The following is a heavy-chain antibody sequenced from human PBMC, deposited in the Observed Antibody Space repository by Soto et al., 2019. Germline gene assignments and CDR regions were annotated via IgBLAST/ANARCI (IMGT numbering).Heavy chain of an antibody. V-gene: IGHV3-21*01. CDR1: GFTFSSYS. CDR2: ISSSSSYI. Sequence: EVQLVESGGGLVKPGGSLRLSCAASGFTFSSYSMNWVRQAPGKGLEWVSSISSSSSYIYYADSVKGRFTISRDNAKNSLYLQMNSLRAEDTAVYYCARDGGDHQQLFDYWGQGTLVTVSS. J-gene: IGHJ4*02. D-gene: IGHD2-21*02. CDR3: ARDGGDHQQLFDY.